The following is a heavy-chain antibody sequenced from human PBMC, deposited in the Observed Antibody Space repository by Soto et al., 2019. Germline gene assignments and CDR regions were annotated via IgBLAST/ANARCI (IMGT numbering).Heavy chain of an antibody. D-gene: IGHD2-2*01. V-gene: IGHV4-59*01. J-gene: IGHJ4*02. CDR3: ARGDDRVAMPSCY. CDR2: IYYSGST. CDR1: GGSISSCY. Sequence: QVQLQESGPRLVKPSETLSPTCTVSGGSISSCYWSWIRQPPGKGLEWIGYIYYSGSTNYNPSLKRRETISVNTSKNQFSLKQSSVTAADTAVYYGARGDDRVAMPSCYWGQGTLVTVSS.